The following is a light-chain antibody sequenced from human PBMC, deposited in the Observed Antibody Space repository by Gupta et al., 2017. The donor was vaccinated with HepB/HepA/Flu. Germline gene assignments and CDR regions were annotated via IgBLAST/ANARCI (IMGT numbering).Light chain of an antibody. CDR2: GKN. J-gene: IGLJ1*01. Sequence: SSELTQDPAVSVALGQTVRITCQGDSLRSYYASWYQQKPGQAPVRVIYGKNNRPSGIPDRFAGSSAGKTASWNITGAQAEDEADYYCNYRDSSGNHRVFGTGTKVTVL. V-gene: IGLV3-19*01. CDR3: NYRDSSGNHRV. CDR1: SLRSYY.